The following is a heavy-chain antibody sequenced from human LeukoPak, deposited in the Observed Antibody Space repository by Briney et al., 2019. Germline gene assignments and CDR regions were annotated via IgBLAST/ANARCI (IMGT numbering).Heavy chain of an antibody. D-gene: IGHD2-15*01. CDR3: ARSNCSGGRCSFDY. V-gene: IGHV4-59*01. Sequence: PSETLSLTCTVSGGSISSYYWNWIRQPPGKGLEWIGYIYYSGSTNYNPSLKSRVTISVDTSKNQFSLKLSSVTAAGTAVYYCARSNCSGGRCSFDYWGQGTLVTGSS. J-gene: IGHJ4*02. CDR1: GGSISSYY. CDR2: IYYSGST.